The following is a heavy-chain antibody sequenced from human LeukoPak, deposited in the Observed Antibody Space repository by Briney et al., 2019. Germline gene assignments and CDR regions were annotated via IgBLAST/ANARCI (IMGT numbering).Heavy chain of an antibody. CDR2: ISYDGSNK. V-gene: IGHV3-30*18. J-gene: IGHJ4*02. Sequence: GGSLRLSCTASGFTFSSYGMHWVRQAPGKGLEWVAVISYDGSNKYYADSVKGRSTISRDNSKNTLYLQMNSLRAEDTAVYYCAKWGRLYSGQYYFDYWGQGTLVTVSS. D-gene: IGHD5-12*01. CDR1: GFTFSSYG. CDR3: AKWGRLYSGQYYFDY.